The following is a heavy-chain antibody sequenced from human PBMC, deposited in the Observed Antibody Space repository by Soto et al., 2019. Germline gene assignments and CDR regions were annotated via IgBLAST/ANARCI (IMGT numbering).Heavy chain of an antibody. D-gene: IGHD3-22*01. CDR1: VFTFSSYA. CDR3: AGSSGYYLYYYYGMDV. J-gene: IGHJ6*02. Sequence: LRLSCAASVFTFSSYAMSWVRQAPGKGLEWVSAISGSGGSTYYADSVKGRFTISRDNSKNTLYLQMNSLRAEDTAVYYCAGSSGYYLYYYYGMDVWGQGTTVTVSS. V-gene: IGHV3-23*01. CDR2: ISGSGGST.